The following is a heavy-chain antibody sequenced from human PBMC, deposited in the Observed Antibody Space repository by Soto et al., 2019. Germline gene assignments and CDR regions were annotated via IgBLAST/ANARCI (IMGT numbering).Heavy chain of an antibody. J-gene: IGHJ3*02. CDR3: ARYCSGGSCYSDDAFDI. D-gene: IGHD2-15*01. CDR1: GGSFSGYY. CDR2: INHSGST. Sequence: PSETLSLTCAVYGGSFSGYYWSWIRQPPGKGLEWIGEINHSGSTYYNPSLKSRVTISVDTSKNQFSLKLSSVTAADTAVYYCARYCSGGSCYSDDAFDIWGQGTMVTVSS. V-gene: IGHV4-34*01.